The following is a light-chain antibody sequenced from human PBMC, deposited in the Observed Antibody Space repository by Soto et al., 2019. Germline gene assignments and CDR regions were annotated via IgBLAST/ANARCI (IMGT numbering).Light chain of an antibody. CDR3: QQGSSSPLT. Sequence: DIQLTQSPSFLSASVGDRVTITFRASQTISSYLNWYQQKPGKAPKVLIYAASSLQSGVPSRFSGSGSGTEFTLTISDLQPEDFATYYCQQGSSSPLTFGGGTKVDIK. CDR1: QTISSY. J-gene: IGKJ4*01. V-gene: IGKV1-39*01. CDR2: AAS.